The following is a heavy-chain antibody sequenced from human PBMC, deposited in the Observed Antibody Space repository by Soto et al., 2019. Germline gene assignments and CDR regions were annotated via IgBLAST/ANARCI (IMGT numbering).Heavy chain of an antibody. Sequence: PGGSLRLSCAASGFTFSTLPIHWVRQAPGEGLEWVAAISKDGSTTDYADSVKGRFTISRDNSKNTLYLQMTSLKPEDTALYYCATGKAFYYDTSRYWGQGTLVTVSS. J-gene: IGHJ4*02. CDR1: GFTFSTLP. V-gene: IGHV3-30-3*01. CDR2: ISKDGSTT. CDR3: ATGKAFYYDTSRY. D-gene: IGHD3-22*01.